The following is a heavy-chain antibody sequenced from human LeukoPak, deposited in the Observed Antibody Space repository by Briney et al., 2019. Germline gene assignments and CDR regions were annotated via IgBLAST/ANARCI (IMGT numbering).Heavy chain of an antibody. CDR1: GYTLTSNG. CDR3: ARDYSPGSSLVLDAFDI. Sequence: GASVKVSCKASGYTLTSNGMNWVRQAPGQGLEWMGWINTNTGNPTYAQGFTGRFVFSLDTSVSTAYLQISGLKADDTAVYYCARDYSPGSSLVLDAFDIWGQGTMVTVSS. V-gene: IGHV7-4-1*02. J-gene: IGHJ3*02. D-gene: IGHD6-13*01. CDR2: INTNTGNP.